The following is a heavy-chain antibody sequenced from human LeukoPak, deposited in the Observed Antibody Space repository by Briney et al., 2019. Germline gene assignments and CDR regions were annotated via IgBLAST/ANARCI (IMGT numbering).Heavy chain of an antibody. V-gene: IGHV4-4*07. J-gene: IGHJ6*03. D-gene: IGHD3-10*01. Sequence: SETLSLTCTVSGGPISSYYWSWIRQPAGKGLEWIGRIYTSGSTNYNPSLKSRVTMSVDTSKNQFSLKLSSVTAADTAVYYCARDRGVRGVINPHYYYYMDVWGKGTTVTVSS. CDR3: ARDRGVRGVINPHYYYYMDV. CDR1: GGPISSYY. CDR2: IYTSGST.